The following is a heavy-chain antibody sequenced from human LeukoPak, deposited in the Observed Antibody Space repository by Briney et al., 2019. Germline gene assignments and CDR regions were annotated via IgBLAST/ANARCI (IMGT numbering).Heavy chain of an antibody. CDR3: ARSYSSSWGPRWFDP. CDR1: GGSISSYY. J-gene: IGHJ5*02. CDR2: IYYSGST. V-gene: IGHV4-59*12. Sequence: PSETLSLTCTVSGGSISSYYWSWIRQPPGKGLEWIGYIYYSGSTNYNPSLKSRVTISVDRSKNQFSLKLSSVTAADTAVYYCARSYSSSWGPRWFDPWGQGTLVTVSS. D-gene: IGHD6-13*01.